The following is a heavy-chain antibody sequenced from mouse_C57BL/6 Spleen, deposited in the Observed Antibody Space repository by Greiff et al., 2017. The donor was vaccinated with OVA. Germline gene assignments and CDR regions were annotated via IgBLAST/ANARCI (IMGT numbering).Heavy chain of an antibody. Sequence: DVMLVESGGGLVQPKGSLKLSCAASGFTFNTYAMHWVRQAPGKGLEWVARIRSKSSNYATYYADSVKDRFTISRDDSQSMLYLQMNNLKTEDTAMYYCVRDRDYDYEEVMDYWGQGTSVTVSS. CDR1: GFTFNTYA. CDR3: VRDRDYDYEEVMDY. V-gene: IGHV10-3*01. J-gene: IGHJ4*01. CDR2: IRSKSSNYAT. D-gene: IGHD2-4*01.